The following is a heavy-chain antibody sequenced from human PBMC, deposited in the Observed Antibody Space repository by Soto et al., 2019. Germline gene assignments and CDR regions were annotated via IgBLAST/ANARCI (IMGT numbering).Heavy chain of an antibody. J-gene: IGHJ4*02. CDR1: GYDFSTHW. CDR2: IYPSDSDI. V-gene: IGHV5-51*01. CDR3: ASIFTEAGFWDYFNY. Sequence: PGESLKISCNASGYDFSTHWIGWVRHMPGKGLEWMAIIYPSDSDIKYSPSVQGHVTISADKCISTAYLQWCGLQASDSGKYYCASIFTEAGFWDYFNYWGQGTRFTVSS. D-gene: IGHD3-16*01.